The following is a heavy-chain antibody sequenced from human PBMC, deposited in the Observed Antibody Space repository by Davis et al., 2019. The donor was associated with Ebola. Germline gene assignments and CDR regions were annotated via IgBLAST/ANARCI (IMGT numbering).Heavy chain of an antibody. CDR1: GVSISSYY. J-gene: IGHJ4*02. V-gene: IGHV4-59*08. D-gene: IGHD4-17*01. CDR2: IYNRGGT. CDR3: ARYSRGYGDYPY. Sequence: PSETLSLTCTVSGVSISSYYWSWIRQSPGKGLEWIGYIYNRGGTTYNPSLKSRVSISIDTSRNQFSLRLSSVTAADTAIYYCARYSRGYGDYPYWGQGTLVTVSS.